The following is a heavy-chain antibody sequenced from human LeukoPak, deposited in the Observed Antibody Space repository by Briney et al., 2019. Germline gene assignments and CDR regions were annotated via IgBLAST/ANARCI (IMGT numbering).Heavy chain of an antibody. CDR3: ARLGPGGHGEFDY. Sequence: SSETLSLTCTVSGGSISSSSYYWGWIRQPPGKGLEWIGSIYYSGSTYYNLSLKSRVTISVDTSKTQFSLKLTSVTAADTAVYYCARLGPGGHGEFDYWDQGTLVTVSS. CDR2: IYYSGST. V-gene: IGHV4-39*07. CDR1: GGSISSSSYY. D-gene: IGHD3-10*01. J-gene: IGHJ4*02.